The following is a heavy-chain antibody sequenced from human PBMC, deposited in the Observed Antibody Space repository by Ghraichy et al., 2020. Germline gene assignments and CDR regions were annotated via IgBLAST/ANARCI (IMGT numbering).Heavy chain of an antibody. Sequence: SQTLSLTYTVSNGSIISYYWNWIRQPPGQGLEWIGSISYSGSTQYNPSLKSRVTISVDTSKNQFSLKLNSVTAADTAVYYCARFFDSDESYYWFDPWGQGTLVTVSS. CDR1: NGSIISYY. CDR3: ARFFDSDESYYWFDP. D-gene: IGHD3-22*01. J-gene: IGHJ5*02. V-gene: IGHV4-59*08. CDR2: ISYSGST.